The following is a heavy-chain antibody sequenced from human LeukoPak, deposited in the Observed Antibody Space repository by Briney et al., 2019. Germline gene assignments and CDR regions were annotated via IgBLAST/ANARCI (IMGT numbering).Heavy chain of an antibody. CDR2: ISGYNGNT. V-gene: IGHV1-18*01. Sequence: ASVTVSCKASGYTFTNYYGISWVRPAPGQGLEWMGWISGYNGNTNYAQKLQGRVTMTTDTSTSTAYMELRSLRSDDTAVYYCARDPADYSKGYFDYWGQGTLVTVSS. CDR3: ARDPADYSKGYFDY. J-gene: IGHJ4*02. D-gene: IGHD4-11*01. CDR1: GYTFTNYYG.